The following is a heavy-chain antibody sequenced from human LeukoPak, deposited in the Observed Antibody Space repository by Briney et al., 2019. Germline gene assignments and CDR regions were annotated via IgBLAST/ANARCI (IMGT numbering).Heavy chain of an antibody. Sequence: PSETLSLTCAVYGGTFSGYYWTWIRQPPGKGLEWIGEMNHSGSANYNPSLKSRVTISVDTSKNQCSLRLSSVTAADTAVYYCARVGIVGAHDAFDIWGQGTMVTVSS. CDR3: ARVGIVGAHDAFDI. J-gene: IGHJ3*02. D-gene: IGHD1-26*01. CDR2: MNHSGSA. V-gene: IGHV4-34*01. CDR1: GGTFSGYY.